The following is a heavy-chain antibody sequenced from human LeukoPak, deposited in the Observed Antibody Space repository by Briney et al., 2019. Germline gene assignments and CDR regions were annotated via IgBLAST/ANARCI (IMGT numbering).Heavy chain of an antibody. V-gene: IGHV3-48*01. CDR3: ARDGVVVAGTRRAFDI. Sequence: GGSLRLSCAGSRFTFSSYSMNWVRQAPGKGLEWVSYINSGSSTIYYADSVKGRFTISRDNAKNSLYLQMNSLRGEDTAVYYCARDGVVVAGTRRAFDIWGQGTVVTVSS. CDR1: RFTFSSYS. D-gene: IGHD6-19*01. J-gene: IGHJ3*02. CDR2: INSGSSTI.